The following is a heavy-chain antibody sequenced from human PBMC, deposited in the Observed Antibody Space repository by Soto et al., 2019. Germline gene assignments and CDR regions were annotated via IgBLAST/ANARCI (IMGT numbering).Heavy chain of an antibody. CDR2: ISYDGSNK. J-gene: IGHJ4*02. CDR3: AKDHSGSYGYYFDY. CDR1: GFTFSSYG. V-gene: IGHV3-30*18. D-gene: IGHD1-26*01. Sequence: SLRLSCAASGFTFSSYGMHWVRQAPGKGLEWVAVISYDGSNKYYADSVKGRFTISRDNSKNTLYLQMNSLRAEDTAVYYCAKDHSGSYGYYFDYWGQGTLVTVSS.